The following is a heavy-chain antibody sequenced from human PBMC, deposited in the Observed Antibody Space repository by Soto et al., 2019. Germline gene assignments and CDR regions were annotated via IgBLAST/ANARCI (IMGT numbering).Heavy chain of an antibody. D-gene: IGHD3-16*01. Sequence: QVQLVQSGAEVKKPGASVKVSCKASGYTFTSYDINWVRQATGQGLEWMGWMNPNTCNTGSAQKLPGRVTMTRNTSISTAYMELSSLRSEDTAVYYCAIKGVRGMDVWGQGTTVTVSS. CDR2: MNPNTCNT. V-gene: IGHV1-8*01. CDR1: GYTFTSYD. CDR3: AIKGVRGMDV. J-gene: IGHJ6*02.